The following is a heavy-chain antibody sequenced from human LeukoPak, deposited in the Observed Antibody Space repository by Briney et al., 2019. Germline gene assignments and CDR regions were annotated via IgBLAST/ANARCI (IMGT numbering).Heavy chain of an antibody. CDR1: GFTFSDYY. J-gene: IGHJ4*02. CDR3: AKGKRDTAVVPDY. CDR2: ISWNSVSI. D-gene: IGHD5-18*01. V-gene: IGHV3-9*01. Sequence: GGSLRLSCAASGFTFSDYYMSWIRQAPGKGLEWVSGISWNSVSIGYGDSVKGRFTISRDNAKNSLYLQMNSLRAADTALYYCAKGKRDTAVVPDYWGQGTLVTVSS.